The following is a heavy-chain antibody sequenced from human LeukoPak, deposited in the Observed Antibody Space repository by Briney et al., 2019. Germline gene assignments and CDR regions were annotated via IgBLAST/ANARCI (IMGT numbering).Heavy chain of an antibody. CDR2: IRFDATNK. CDR1: GITFRTYG. J-gene: IGHJ4*02. D-gene: IGHD1-14*01. Sequence: PGGSLRLSCAASGITFRTYGMHWVRHTPGKGLEWVCFIRFDATNKYYADSVKGRFTISRDNSNNTLYLQLNNVRTEDTATYFCAKEQYPGYFDFWGQGTLVTVSA. CDR3: AKEQYPGYFDF. V-gene: IGHV3-30*02.